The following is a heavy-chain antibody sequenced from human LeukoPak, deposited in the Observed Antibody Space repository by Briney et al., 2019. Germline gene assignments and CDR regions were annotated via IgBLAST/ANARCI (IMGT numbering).Heavy chain of an antibody. Sequence: PGGSLRLSCAASGFTFSSYAMSWVRQAPGKGLEWVSAISGSGGSTYYADSVKGRFTISRDNSKNTLYLQMNSLRAEDTAVYYCANTQGRFGALYYFDYWGQGTLVTVSS. CDR1: GFTFSSYA. CDR3: ANTQGRFGALYYFDY. CDR2: ISGSGGST. D-gene: IGHD3-16*01. V-gene: IGHV3-23*01. J-gene: IGHJ4*02.